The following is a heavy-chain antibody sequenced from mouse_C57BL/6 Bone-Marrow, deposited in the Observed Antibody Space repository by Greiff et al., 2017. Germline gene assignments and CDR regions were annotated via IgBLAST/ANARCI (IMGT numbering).Heavy chain of an antibody. Sequence: QVQLQQSGPELVKPGASVKISCKASGYAFSSSWMNWVKQRPGKGLEWIGRIYPGDGDTNYNGKFKGKATLTVDKSSSTAYMQLSSLTSEDSAVYYCARSSSTMVGAYWGQGTLVTVSA. CDR3: ARSSSTMVGAY. D-gene: IGHD2-1*01. V-gene: IGHV1-82*01. CDR1: GYAFSSSW. CDR2: IYPGDGDT. J-gene: IGHJ3*01.